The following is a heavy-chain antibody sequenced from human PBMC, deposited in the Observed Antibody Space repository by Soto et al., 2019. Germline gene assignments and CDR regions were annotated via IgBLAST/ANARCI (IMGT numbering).Heavy chain of an antibody. V-gene: IGHV4-34*01. D-gene: IGHD5-12*01. CDR2: VKVGGHT. CDR1: GGSLSGYY. J-gene: IGHJ4*01. CDR3: ARGQEGVVATH. Sequence: QVQLQQWGAGLLKPSETLSLKCAVTGGSLSGYYWSWIRQPPGKGLEWIGEVKVGGHTNYSPSLRGRGPISPDTSNNHVSLRLNSVTAAGTGVYYCARGQEGVVATHWDHGSLVTVSS.